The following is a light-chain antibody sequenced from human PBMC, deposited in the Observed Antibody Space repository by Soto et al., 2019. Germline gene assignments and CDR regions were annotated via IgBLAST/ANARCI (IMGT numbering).Light chain of an antibody. CDR3: SSYAGSTVV. Sequence: QSALTQPPSASGSPGQSVTISCTGTSSDVGGYNYVSWYQQHPGKAPKLMIYDVSKRPSGVADRFSGSKSGNTASLTVSGLQSEDEADYYCSSYAGSTVVFGGGTKLTVL. CDR2: DVS. V-gene: IGLV2-8*01. J-gene: IGLJ2*01. CDR1: SSDVGGYNY.